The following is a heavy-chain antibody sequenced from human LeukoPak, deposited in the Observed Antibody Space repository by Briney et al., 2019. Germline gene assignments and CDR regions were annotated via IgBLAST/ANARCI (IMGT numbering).Heavy chain of an antibody. CDR2: ISGSGGST. V-gene: IGHV3-23*01. CDR1: GFTFSSYA. CDR3: AKDQLLWFGELTSGSTFDY. J-gene: IGHJ4*02. D-gene: IGHD3-10*01. Sequence: GGSLRLSCAASGFTFSSYAMSWVRQAPGKGLEWVSAISGSGGSTYYADSVKGRFTISRDNSKNTLYLQMNSLRAEDTAVYHCAKDQLLWFGELTSGSTFDYWGQGTLVTVSS.